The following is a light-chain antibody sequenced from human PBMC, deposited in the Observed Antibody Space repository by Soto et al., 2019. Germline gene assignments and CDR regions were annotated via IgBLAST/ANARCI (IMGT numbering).Light chain of an antibody. J-gene: IGLJ1*01. Sequence: QSALTQPASVSGSPGQSIPVSCTGTSSDIGDSNYVSWYQQHPGKAPKLVIYDVSNRPSGVSNRFSGSKSANTASLTISGLEAEDEVDYYCSSFRSSSTSSGFGSGPKATGL. CDR2: DVS. CDR3: SSFRSSSTSSG. V-gene: IGLV2-14*03. CDR1: SSDIGDSNY.